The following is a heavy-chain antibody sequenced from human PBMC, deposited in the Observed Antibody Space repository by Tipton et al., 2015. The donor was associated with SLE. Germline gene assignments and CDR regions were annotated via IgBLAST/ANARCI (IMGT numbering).Heavy chain of an antibody. Sequence: TLSLTCTVSGDSISGQYWSWFRQPPGKGLEWIGYIYYSGTTNYNPSLKRRVTISVDTSKNQFSLKLTSVTAADTAVYYCARHWSKGYYYGMDVWGQGTTVTVSS. CDR2: IYYSGTT. CDR3: ARHWSKGYYYGMDV. J-gene: IGHJ6*02. V-gene: IGHV4-59*11. CDR1: GDSISGQY.